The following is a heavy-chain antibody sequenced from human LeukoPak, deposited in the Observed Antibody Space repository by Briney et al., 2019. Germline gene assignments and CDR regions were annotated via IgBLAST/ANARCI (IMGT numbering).Heavy chain of an antibody. Sequence: ASVKVSCKASGYTFTSYDINWVRQATGQGLEWMGWMNPNSGNTGYAQKFQGRVTMTRNTSISTAYMELSSLRSEDTAVYYCARANTVAGTPRGDYWGQGTLVTVSS. CDR2: MNPNSGNT. J-gene: IGHJ4*02. D-gene: IGHD6-19*01. CDR1: GYTFTSYD. V-gene: IGHV1-8*01. CDR3: ARANTVAGTPRGDY.